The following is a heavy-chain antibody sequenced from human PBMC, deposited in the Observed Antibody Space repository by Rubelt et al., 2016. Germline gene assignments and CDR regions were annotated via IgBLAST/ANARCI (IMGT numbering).Heavy chain of an antibody. V-gene: IGHV2-5*02. J-gene: IGHJ3*02. CDR3: AGGCSSASCYNAFDI. D-gene: IGHD2-2*01. CDR2: IYWDDDK. CDR1: GFSLTTGGVG. Sequence: QITLKESGPTLVKPTQTLTLTCTFSGFSLTTGGVGVGWIRQPPGKALEWLALIYWDDDKRYSPSLKSRITISKDTSKNQVVLTMTNLGPVGTCKYCSAGGCSSASCYNAFDIWGQGTMVTVSS.